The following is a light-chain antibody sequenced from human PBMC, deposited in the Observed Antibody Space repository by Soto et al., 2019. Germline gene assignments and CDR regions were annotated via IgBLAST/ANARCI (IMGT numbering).Light chain of an antibody. Sequence: VLPQSPDTLSLSPGDRATLSCRASQSVRSTFLAWYQQKPGQAPRLLIYGASNRGAGIPERFSGSASGTEFTLTISRLEPDDSAVYYCQQYHDSPMNTFGQGTKLQIK. CDR1: QSVRSTF. V-gene: IGKV3-20*01. CDR2: GAS. CDR3: QQYHDSPMNT. J-gene: IGKJ2*01.